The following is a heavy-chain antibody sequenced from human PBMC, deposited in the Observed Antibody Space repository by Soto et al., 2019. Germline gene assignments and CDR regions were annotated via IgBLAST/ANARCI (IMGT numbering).Heavy chain of an antibody. CDR3: ARGGWAGYSSEGGFDL. CDR1: GYTFTSYD. CDR2: MNPNNGNT. V-gene: IGHV1-8*01. Sequence: QVQLVQSGAEVKKPGASVKVSCKASGYTFTSYDISWVRQATGQGLEWMGWMNPNNGNTDYAPKFQGRVTMTRDMSSNTVYMQLGRLTSEDTGIYYCARGGWAGYSSEGGFDLWGQGTHITVSS. D-gene: IGHD3-22*01. J-gene: IGHJ4*02.